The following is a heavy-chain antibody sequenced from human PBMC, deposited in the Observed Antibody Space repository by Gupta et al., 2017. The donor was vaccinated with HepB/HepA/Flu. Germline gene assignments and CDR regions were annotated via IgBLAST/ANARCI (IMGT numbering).Heavy chain of an antibody. V-gene: IGHV1-8*01. Sequence: QVQLVQSGAEVKKPGASVKVSCKASGYTFTSYDINWVRQATGQGLEWMGWMNPNSGNTGYAQKFQGRVTMTRNTAISTAYMELSSLRSEDTAVYYCARGVTAFPDDFWSGYYISSTGRWFDPWGQGTLVTVSS. CDR2: MNPNSGNT. CDR1: GYTFTSYD. J-gene: IGHJ5*02. D-gene: IGHD3-3*01. CDR3: ARGVTAFPDDFWSGYYISSTGRWFDP.